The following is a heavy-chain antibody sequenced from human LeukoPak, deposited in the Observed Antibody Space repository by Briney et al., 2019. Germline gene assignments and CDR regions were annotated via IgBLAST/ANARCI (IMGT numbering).Heavy chain of an antibody. CDR2: MYYSGST. CDR1: GGSISSYY. CDR3: ARGGSGRSITDYYYYMDV. Sequence: SETLSLTCTVSGGSISSYYWSWIRQPPGKGLEWIGYMYYSGSTNYNPSLKSRVTISVDTSKNQFSLKLSSVTAADTAVYYCARGGSGRSITDYYYYMDVWGKGTTVTISS. J-gene: IGHJ6*03. D-gene: IGHD3-10*01. V-gene: IGHV4-59*01.